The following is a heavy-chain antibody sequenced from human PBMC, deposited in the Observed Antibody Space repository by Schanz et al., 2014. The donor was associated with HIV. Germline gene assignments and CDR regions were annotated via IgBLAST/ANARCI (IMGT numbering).Heavy chain of an antibody. V-gene: IGHV3-33*01. D-gene: IGHD6-13*01. CDR2: IWYDGSNK. Sequence: QVQLVESGGGVVQPGRSLRLSCAASGFIFSRSGMHWVRQAPGKGLEWVAVIWYDGSNKDYADSVKGRFTIARDNSKNTLYLQMNSLRAEDTAVFYCATDFSSSWCFDYWGQGTLVTVSS. J-gene: IGHJ4*02. CDR3: ATDFSSSWCFDY. CDR1: GFIFSRSG.